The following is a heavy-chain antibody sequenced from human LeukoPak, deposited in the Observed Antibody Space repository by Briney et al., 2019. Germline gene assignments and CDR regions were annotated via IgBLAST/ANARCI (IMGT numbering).Heavy chain of an antibody. J-gene: IGHJ5*02. CDR2: IYTSGST. CDR1: GGSISSYY. D-gene: IGHD6-13*01. V-gene: IGHV4-4*09. Sequence: SETLSLTCTVSGGSISSYYWSWIRQPPGKGLEWIGYIYTSGSTNYNPSLKSRVTISVDTSKNQFSLKLSSVTAADTAVYYCARHAIAATASGWFDPWGQGTLVTVSS. CDR3: ARHAIAATASGWFDP.